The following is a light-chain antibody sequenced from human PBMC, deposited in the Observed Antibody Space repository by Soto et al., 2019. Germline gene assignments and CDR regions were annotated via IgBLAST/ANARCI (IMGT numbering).Light chain of an antibody. CDR3: QQSITYPWT. CDR2: RAS. CDR1: QNIDMY. Sequence: DIQMTQSPSTLSASAGDRVTNTCRASQNIDMYLAWYQQKPGQAPSLLIYRASSLQSGVPSRFSGSGSGTEFTLTISSLQPDDFATYYCQQSITYPWTFGQGTKVDIK. J-gene: IGKJ1*01. V-gene: IGKV1-5*03.